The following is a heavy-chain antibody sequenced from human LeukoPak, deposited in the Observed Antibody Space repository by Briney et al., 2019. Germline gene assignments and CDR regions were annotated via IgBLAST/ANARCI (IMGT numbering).Heavy chain of an antibody. Sequence: GGSLRLSCAASGFTVSSNYMSWVRQAPGKGLEWVSVIYSGGSTYYADSVKGRFTISRDNSKNTLYLQMNSLRAEDTAVYYCAKDKARNSANYDYWGQGTLVTVSS. D-gene: IGHD1/OR15-1a*01. J-gene: IGHJ4*02. CDR2: IYSGGST. CDR1: GFTVSSNY. V-gene: IGHV3-53*01. CDR3: AKDKARNSANYDY.